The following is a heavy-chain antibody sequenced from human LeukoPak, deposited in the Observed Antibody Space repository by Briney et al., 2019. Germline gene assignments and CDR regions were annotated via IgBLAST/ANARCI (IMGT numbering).Heavy chain of an antibody. CDR3: AKIMYDLGDHCIDS. CDR1: GGSITNISNY. D-gene: IGHD4-17*01. CDR2: IYYSGST. Sequence: PSETLSLTYTVSGGSITNISNYWGWIRQPPGKGLEWIGNIYYSGSTWYNSSLKSRVTISVDTSKNQFSLKLSSVTAADTAVYYCAKIMYDLGDHCIDSWGQGTLITVSS. J-gene: IGHJ4*02. V-gene: IGHV4-39*01.